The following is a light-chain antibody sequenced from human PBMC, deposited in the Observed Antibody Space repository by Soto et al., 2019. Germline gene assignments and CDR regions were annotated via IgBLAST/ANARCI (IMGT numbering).Light chain of an antibody. CDR3: QQYGRWWT. J-gene: IGKJ1*01. Sequence: EIVLTQSPGTLSLSPGERATLSCRASQSVSSSYLAWYQQKPGQAPRLLIYGASSRATGIPDRFSGSGSGTDFTLTMSRLEPEDFAVYYYQQYGRWWTFGQGTKVEIK. V-gene: IGKV3-20*01. CDR2: GAS. CDR1: QSVSSSY.